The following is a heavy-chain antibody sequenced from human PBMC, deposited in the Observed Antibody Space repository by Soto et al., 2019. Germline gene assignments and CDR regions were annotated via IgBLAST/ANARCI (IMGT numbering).Heavy chain of an antibody. CDR1: GFTFSSYW. Sequence: GGSLRLSCAASGFTFSSYWMSWVRQAPGKGLEWVANIKQDGSEKYHVDSVKGRFTISRDNAKNSLFLQMSTLRAEDTAVYYCVRSFNSAHSPSFYTFSGNGAMVTSSS. CDR2: IKQDGSEK. D-gene: IGHD2-2*02. J-gene: IGHJ6*04. CDR3: VRSFNSAHSPSFYTF. V-gene: IGHV3-7*01.